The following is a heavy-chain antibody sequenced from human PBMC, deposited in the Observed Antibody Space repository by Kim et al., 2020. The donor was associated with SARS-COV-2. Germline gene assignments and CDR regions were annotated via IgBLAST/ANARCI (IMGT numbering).Heavy chain of an antibody. V-gene: IGHV1-69*13. CDR2: IIPIFGTA. CDR1: GGTFSSYA. D-gene: IGHD7-27*01. CDR3: ARCLGMFPLRAFDI. J-gene: IGHJ3*02. Sequence: SVKVSCKASGGTFSSYAISWVRQAPGQGLEWMGGIIPIFGTANYAQKFQGRVTITADESTSTAYMELSSLRSEDTAVYYCARCLGMFPLRAFDIWGQGTMVTVSS.